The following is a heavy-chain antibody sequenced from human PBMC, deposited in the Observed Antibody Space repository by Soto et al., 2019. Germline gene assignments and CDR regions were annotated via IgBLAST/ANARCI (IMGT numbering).Heavy chain of an antibody. Sequence: GASVKVSCKASGGTFSSYAISWVRQAPGQGLEWMGGIIPIFGTANYAQKFQGRVTITADESTSTAYMDLSSLRSEDTAVYYCASEQITGTHKWVHTDYWGQGTLVTVSS. V-gene: IGHV1-69*13. CDR2: IIPIFGTA. CDR1: GGTFSSYA. J-gene: IGHJ4*02. CDR3: ASEQITGTHKWVHTDY. D-gene: IGHD1-7*01.